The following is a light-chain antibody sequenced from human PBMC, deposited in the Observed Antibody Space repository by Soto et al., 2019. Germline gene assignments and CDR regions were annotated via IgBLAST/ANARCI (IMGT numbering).Light chain of an antibody. J-gene: IGKJ1*01. CDR2: KAS. Sequence: DIQMTQSPSTLSASVGDRVTITCRASQSISSWLAWYQQKPGKAPKLLIYKASNLESGVPSRFSGSGSGTEFTLTINSLQPDDFATYYCQQYISYPWTFGQGTKVEIK. CDR3: QQYISYPWT. V-gene: IGKV1-5*03. CDR1: QSISSW.